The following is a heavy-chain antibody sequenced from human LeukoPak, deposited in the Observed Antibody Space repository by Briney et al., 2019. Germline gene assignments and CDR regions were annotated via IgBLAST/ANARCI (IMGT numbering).Heavy chain of an antibody. V-gene: IGHV1-2*02. D-gene: IGHD3-9*01. Sequence: ASVKVSCKASGYTFTGYYMHWVRQAPGQGLEWMGWINPNSGGTNYAQKFQGRVTMTRDTSISTAYMELSRLRSDDTAVYYCARVPRYDILTGYYKSSFDYWGQGTLVTVSS. CDR3: ARVPRYDILTGYYKSSFDY. J-gene: IGHJ4*02. CDR1: GYTFTGYY. CDR2: INPNSGGT.